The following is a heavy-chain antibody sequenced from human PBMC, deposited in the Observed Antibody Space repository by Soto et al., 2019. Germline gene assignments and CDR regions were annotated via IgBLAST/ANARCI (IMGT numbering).Heavy chain of an antibody. CDR1: GDTFNFYT. J-gene: IGHJ5*02. Sequence: QVQLVQSGAEVKTPGSSVKVSCTASGDTFNFYTLSWVRQAPGQGLEWMGRIIPMLGMSNYAQKFQGRVTMIADKSTRTVYMVLGGLRSEDTALYYFANNYGSGSTHLYHWGQGTLVTVSS. CDR3: ANNYGSGSTHLYH. D-gene: IGHD3-10*01. CDR2: IIPMLGMS. V-gene: IGHV1-69*02.